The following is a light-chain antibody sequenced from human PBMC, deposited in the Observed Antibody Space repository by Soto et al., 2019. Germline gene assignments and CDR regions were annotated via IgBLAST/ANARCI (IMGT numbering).Light chain of an antibody. CDR1: QNLLFSSNNKNY. CDR2: WAS. V-gene: IGKV4-1*01. J-gene: IGKJ5*01. CDR3: QQYYDPPVT. Sequence: DIVMTQSPDSLAVSLGERATINCKSSQNLLFSSNNKNYLAWYQQKPGQPPKLLIYWASTRESGVPDRFTGSGSVTDFTLTISSLQAEDVAVYYCQQYYDPPVTFGQGTRLEIK.